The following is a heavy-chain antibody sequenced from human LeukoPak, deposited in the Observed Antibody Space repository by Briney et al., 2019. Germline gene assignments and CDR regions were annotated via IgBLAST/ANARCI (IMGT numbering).Heavy chain of an antibody. CDR1: GYTFTSYD. J-gene: IGHJ4*02. D-gene: IGHD3-16*02. V-gene: IGHV1-8*03. Sequence: GASVKVSCKASGYTFTSYDINWVRQATGQGPEWMGWMNPNSGNTGYAQKFRRRVSITRNTSISTAYMELSSLVSEDTAVYYCARLGELSSDDYWGQGTLVTVSS. CDR3: ARLGELSSDDY. CDR2: MNPNSGNT.